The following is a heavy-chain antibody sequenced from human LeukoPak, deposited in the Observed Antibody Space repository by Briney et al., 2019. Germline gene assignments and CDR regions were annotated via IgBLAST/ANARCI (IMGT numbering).Heavy chain of an antibody. CDR2: INHSGST. CDR3: ARDRGINSGYEIDY. V-gene: IGHV4-34*09. J-gene: IGHJ4*02. CDR1: GGSFSGYY. Sequence: SETLSLTCAVYGGSFSGYYWSWIRQPPGKGLEWIGEINHSGSTNYNPSLKSRVTISVDTSKNQFSLKLSSVTAADTAVYYCARDRGINSGYEIDYWGQGTLVTVSS. D-gene: IGHD5-12*01.